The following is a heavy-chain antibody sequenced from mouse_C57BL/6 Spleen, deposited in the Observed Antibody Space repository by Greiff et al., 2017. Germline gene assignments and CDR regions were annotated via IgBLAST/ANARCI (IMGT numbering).Heavy chain of an antibody. CDR3: ARLNSAGRYYYAMDY. J-gene: IGHJ4*01. Sequence: QVQLQQSGAELVKPGASVKISCKASGSAFSSYWMTWVKRRPGKGLEGIGQIYPGDGDTNYNGKFKGNATLTADQSSSTAYMQLSSLTSEDAAVYFWARLNSAGRYYYAMDYWGQGTSVTVAS. CDR1: GSAFSSYW. V-gene: IGHV1-80*01. CDR2: IYPGDGDT. D-gene: IGHD3-2*02.